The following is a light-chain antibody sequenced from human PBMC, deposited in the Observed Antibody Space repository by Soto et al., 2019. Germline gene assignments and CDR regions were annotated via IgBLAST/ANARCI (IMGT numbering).Light chain of an antibody. V-gene: IGKV1-39*01. Sequence: DIQMTQSPSTLSAGVGDRVTITCRASQRISTYLNWYQQKPGKAPTLLIYAASSLQSGVPSRFSGGGSGTDVTLTINTLQPEDFATYFCQQCYNSPRTFGQGTKVEIK. CDR1: QRISTY. CDR2: AAS. CDR3: QQCYNSPRT. J-gene: IGKJ1*01.